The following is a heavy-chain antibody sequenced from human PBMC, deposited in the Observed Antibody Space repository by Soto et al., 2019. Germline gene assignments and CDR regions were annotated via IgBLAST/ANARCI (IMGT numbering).Heavy chain of an antibody. CDR3: ARGGGSGWYKFGY. J-gene: IGHJ4*02. CDR2: IKQDGSEK. CDR1: GFTFSSYW. V-gene: IGHV3-7*05. D-gene: IGHD6-19*01. Sequence: GGSLRLSCAASGFTFSSYWMSWVRQAPGKGLEWVANIKQDGSEKYYVDSVKGRFTISRDNAKNSLYLQMNSLRAEDTAVYYCARGGGSGWYKFGYWGQGTLVTVSS.